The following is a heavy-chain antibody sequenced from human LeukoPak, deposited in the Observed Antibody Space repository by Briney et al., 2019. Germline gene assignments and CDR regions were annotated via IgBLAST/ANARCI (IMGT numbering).Heavy chain of an antibody. CDR2: MNPNSGNT. CDR3: ARVVRGIQLLDY. Sequence: ASVKVSCKASGYTFTSYDINWVRQAAGQGLEWMGWMNPNSGNTGYAQKLQGRVTITRNTSISTAYMELSSLRSEDTAVYYCARVVRGIQLLDYWGQGTLVTVSS. V-gene: IGHV1-8*03. J-gene: IGHJ4*02. CDR1: GYTFTSYD. D-gene: IGHD5-18*01.